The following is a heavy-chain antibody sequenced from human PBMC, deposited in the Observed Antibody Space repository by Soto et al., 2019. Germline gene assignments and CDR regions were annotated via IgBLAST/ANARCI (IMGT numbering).Heavy chain of an antibody. V-gene: IGHV4-59*01. CDR2: IYYSGST. CDR3: ARISSGYYYVDY. Sequence: LALTCTVSGGSISSYYWSWIRQPPGKGLEWIGYIYYSGSTNYNPSLKSRVTISVDTSKNQFSLKLSSVTDADTAVYYCARISSGYYYVDYWGQGTLVTVSS. CDR1: GGSISSYY. J-gene: IGHJ4*02. D-gene: IGHD3-22*01.